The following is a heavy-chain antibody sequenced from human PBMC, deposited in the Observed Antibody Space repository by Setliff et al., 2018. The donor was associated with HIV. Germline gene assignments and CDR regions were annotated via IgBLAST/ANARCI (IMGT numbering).Heavy chain of an antibody. CDR2: IHVANSDT. J-gene: IGHJ5*01. D-gene: IGHD3-10*01. Sequence: GESLKISCKGSGYKFINYWIGWVRQMPGTGLEWMGIIHVANSDTKYNPSFQGHVSISADRSIGTTYLQWSSLRASDTAMYYCAKAGRDSWGQGTLVTVSS. V-gene: IGHV5-51*01. CDR1: GYKFINYW. CDR3: AKAGRDS.